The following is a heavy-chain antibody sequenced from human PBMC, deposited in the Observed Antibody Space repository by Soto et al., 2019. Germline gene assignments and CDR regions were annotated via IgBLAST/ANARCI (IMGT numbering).Heavy chain of an antibody. CDR3: ARGQTGTIDY. D-gene: IGHD1-1*01. Sequence: SQTLSLTWAISGDSVCGNSAAWNWLRQSPSRGLEGLGRTYYRSRWYNDYAVSVKSRITINPDTSKNQFSLQLNSVTPEDTAVYYCARGQTGTIDYWGQGTLVTVPS. CDR2: TYYRSRWYN. CDR1: GDSVCGNSAA. J-gene: IGHJ4*02. V-gene: IGHV6-1*01.